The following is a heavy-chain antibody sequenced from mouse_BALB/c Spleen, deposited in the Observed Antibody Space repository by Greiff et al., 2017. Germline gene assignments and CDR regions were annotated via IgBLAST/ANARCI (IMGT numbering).Heavy chain of an antibody. CDR2: IDPENGNT. CDR1: GFTIKDYY. V-gene: IGHV14-1*02. CDR3: TRDAYVDY. J-gene: IGHJ2*01. Sequence: EVQLQQSGAELVRPGALVKLSCKASGFTIKDYYMHWVKQRPEQGLEWIGWIDPENGNTIYDPKFQGKASITADTSSNTAYLQLSSLTSEDTAVYYCTRDAYVDYWGQGTTLTVSS.